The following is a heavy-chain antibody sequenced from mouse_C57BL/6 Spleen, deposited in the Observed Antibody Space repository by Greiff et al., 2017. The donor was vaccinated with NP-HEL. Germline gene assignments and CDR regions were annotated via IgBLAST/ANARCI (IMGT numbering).Heavy chain of an antibody. CDR2: INPNNGGT. D-gene: IGHD2-4*01. CDR1: GYTFTDYY. CDR3: ARRNYDYDGYFDV. Sequence: VQLQQSGPELVKPGASVKISCKASGYTFTDYYMNWVQQSHGKSLEWIGDINPNNGGTSYNQKFKGKATLTVDKSSSTAYMELRSLTSEDSAVYYCARRNYDYDGYFDVWGTGTTVTVSS. V-gene: IGHV1-26*01. J-gene: IGHJ1*03.